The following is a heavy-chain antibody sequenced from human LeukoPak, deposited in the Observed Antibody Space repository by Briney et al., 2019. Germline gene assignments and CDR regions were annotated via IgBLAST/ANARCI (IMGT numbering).Heavy chain of an antibody. Sequence: SETLSLTCSVSGGSMCGLYCMWIRQPPGKGLEWIGYIYYSGSTSYNPSLESRVTISVDTSKNHFSLQLSSVTAADTAVYYCARRFSSSRNGHSFDYWGQGILVTVSS. CDR2: IYYSGST. V-gene: IGHV4-59*08. D-gene: IGHD6-13*01. CDR3: ARRFSSSRNGHSFDY. CDR1: GGSMCGLY. J-gene: IGHJ4*02.